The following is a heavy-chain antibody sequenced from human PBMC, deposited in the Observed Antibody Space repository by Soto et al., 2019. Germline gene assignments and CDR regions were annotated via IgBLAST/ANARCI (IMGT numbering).Heavy chain of an antibody. V-gene: IGHV4-31*03. CDR2: IYYSGST. CDR3: ARVIRDGYNYIAWYFDY. CDR1: GGSISSGGYY. J-gene: IGHJ4*02. Sequence: PSETLSLTCTVSGGSISSGGYYWSWIRQHPGKGLEWIGYIYYSGSTYYNPSLKSRVTISVDTSKNRFSLKLSSVTAADTAVYYCARVIRDGYNYIAWYFDYWGQGTLVTVSS. D-gene: IGHD5-12*01.